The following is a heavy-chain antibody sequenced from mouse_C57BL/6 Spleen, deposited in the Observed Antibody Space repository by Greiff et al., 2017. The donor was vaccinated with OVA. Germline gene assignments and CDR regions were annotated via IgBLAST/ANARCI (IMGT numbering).Heavy chain of an antibody. Sequence: QVQLQQSGAELMKPGASVKLSCKATGYTFTGYWIEWVKQRPGHGLEWIGEILPGSGSTNYNEKFKGKATFTADTSSNTAYMQLSSLTPYDSAISFFASNYYSNCGFAYWGPGTLVTVSA. V-gene: IGHV1-9*01. CDR1: GYTFTGYW. CDR2: ILPGSGST. CDR3: ASNYYSNCGFAY. D-gene: IGHD2-5*01. J-gene: IGHJ3*01.